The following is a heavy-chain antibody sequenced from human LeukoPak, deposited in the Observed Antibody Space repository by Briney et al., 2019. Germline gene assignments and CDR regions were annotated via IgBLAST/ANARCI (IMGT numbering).Heavy chain of an antibody. Sequence: PSETLSLTCTVSGGSIRSSYYYWGWIRQPPGKGLEWIGSIYDSVNTNYNPSLKSRVTISVDTSKNQFSLRLNSVTAADTAVYYCARVYCSSTSCYDYFDYWGQGTLVTVSS. CDR2: IYDSVNT. CDR1: GGSIRSSYYY. V-gene: IGHV4-39*07. CDR3: ARVYCSSTSCYDYFDY. D-gene: IGHD2-2*01. J-gene: IGHJ4*02.